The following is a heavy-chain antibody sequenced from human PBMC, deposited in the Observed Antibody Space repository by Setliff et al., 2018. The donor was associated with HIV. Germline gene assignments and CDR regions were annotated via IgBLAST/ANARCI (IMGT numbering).Heavy chain of an antibody. V-gene: IGHV4-61*02. CDR1: GGSISSGGYY. D-gene: IGHD2-21*02. CDR2: ISASGTT. Sequence: SETLSLTCTVSGGSISSGGYYWSWIRQPAGKGLEWIGRISASGTTNYNPSLKSRLTISVDTSKNQVSLKLSSVTAADTATYYCAREGDGIDYWGQGTLVTVSS. CDR3: AREGDGIDY. J-gene: IGHJ4*02.